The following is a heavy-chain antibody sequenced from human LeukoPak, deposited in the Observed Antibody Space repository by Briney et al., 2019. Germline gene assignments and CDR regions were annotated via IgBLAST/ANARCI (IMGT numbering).Heavy chain of an antibody. J-gene: IGHJ4*02. CDR2: IYTGGNT. V-gene: IGHV3-53*01. CDR1: GFTFNTYT. Sequence: GGSLRLSCAASGFTFNTYTMNWVRQAPGKGLEWVSTIYTGGNTYYAASVKGRFTISRDFSKNTVFLHMNSLRAEDTAMYYCARGDDSGYYDYFDYWGQGALVTVSS. D-gene: IGHD3-22*01. CDR3: ARGDDSGYYDYFDY.